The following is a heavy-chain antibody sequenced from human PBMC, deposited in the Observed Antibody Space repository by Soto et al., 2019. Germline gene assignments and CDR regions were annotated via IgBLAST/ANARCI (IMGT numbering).Heavy chain of an antibody. D-gene: IGHD5-18*01. V-gene: IGHV4-39*01. CDR1: GGSISSSSYY. CDR3: ARHVEDTAMVTNDY. CDR2: IYYSGST. Sequence: SETLSLTCTVSGGSISSSSYYWGWIRQPPGKGLEWIGSIYYSGSTYYNPSLKSRVTISVDTSKNQFSLKLSSVTAADTAVYYCARHVEDTAMVTNDYWGQGTLVTVS. J-gene: IGHJ4*02.